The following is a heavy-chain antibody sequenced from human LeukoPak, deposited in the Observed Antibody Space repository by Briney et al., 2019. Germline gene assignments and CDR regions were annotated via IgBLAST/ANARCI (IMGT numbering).Heavy chain of an antibody. J-gene: IGHJ4*02. D-gene: IGHD1-26*01. CDR1: GGSISSYY. Sequence: SETLSLTCTVSGGSISSYYWSWIRQPPGKGLEWIGYIYYSGSTNYNPSLKSRVTISVDTSKNQFSLKLSSVTAADTAVYYCARAVGARVPFDYWGQGTLVTVSS. CDR2: IYYSGST. V-gene: IGHV4-59*01. CDR3: ARAVGARVPFDY.